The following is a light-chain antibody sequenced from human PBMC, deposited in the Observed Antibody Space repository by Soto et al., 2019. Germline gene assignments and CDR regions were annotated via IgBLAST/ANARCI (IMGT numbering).Light chain of an antibody. CDR3: QQYNNWPGT. Sequence: IVMTHSPATLSMSPCERATLSFRASQSLNRDLAWYQQKPGQSPRLLIFGASIRATGIPARFSGSGSGTEFTLTIGSLQSEDCALYYCQQYNNWPGTFGQGTKVDIK. CDR2: GAS. CDR1: QSLNRD. J-gene: IGKJ1*01. V-gene: IGKV3-15*01.